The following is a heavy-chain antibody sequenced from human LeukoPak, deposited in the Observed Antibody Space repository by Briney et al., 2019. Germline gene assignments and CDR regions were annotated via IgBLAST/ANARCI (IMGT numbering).Heavy chain of an antibody. CDR2: ISGSGGST. J-gene: IGHJ5*02. CDR1: GFTFSSYA. CDR3: AKGGIAARPRWFDP. D-gene: IGHD6-6*01. Sequence: LSGGSLRLSCAASGFTFSSYAMSWVRQAPGKGLEWVSAISGSGGSTYYADSVKGRFTISRDNSKNTLYLQMNSLRAEDTAVYYCAKGGIAARPRWFDPWGQGTLVTVSS. V-gene: IGHV3-23*01.